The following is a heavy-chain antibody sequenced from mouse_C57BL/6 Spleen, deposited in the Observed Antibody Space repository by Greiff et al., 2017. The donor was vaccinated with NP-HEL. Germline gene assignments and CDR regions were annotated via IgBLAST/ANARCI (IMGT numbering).Heavy chain of an antibody. CDR2: ISSGSSAI. J-gene: IGHJ4*01. D-gene: IGHD2-3*01. V-gene: IGHV5-17*01. Sequence: EVQGVESGGGLVKPGGSLKLSCAASGFTFSDYGMHWVRQAPEKGLEWVAYISSGSSAIYYADTVKGRFTISRDNAKNTLFLQMTSLRSEDTAMYYCATDGYPLAMDYWGQGTSVTVSS. CDR1: GFTFSDYG. CDR3: ATDGYPLAMDY.